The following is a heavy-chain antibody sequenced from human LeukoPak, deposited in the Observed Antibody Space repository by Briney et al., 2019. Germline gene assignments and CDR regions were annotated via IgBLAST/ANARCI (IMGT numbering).Heavy chain of an antibody. J-gene: IGHJ4*02. Sequence: GGSLRLSCAGSGFTFSSYRMNWVRQAPGKGLEWVSSISSGSSHIYYADSVKGRFTISRDNAKNSLYLQMNSLRVEDTAVYYCSRDRSTYYYGPGGHWGQGTLVTVSS. V-gene: IGHV3-21*01. CDR1: GFTFSSYR. CDR2: ISSGSSHI. D-gene: IGHD3-10*01. CDR3: SRDRSTYYYGPGGH.